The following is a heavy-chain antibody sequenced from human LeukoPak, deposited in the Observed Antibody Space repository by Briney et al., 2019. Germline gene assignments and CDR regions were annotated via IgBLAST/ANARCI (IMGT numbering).Heavy chain of an antibody. CDR3: ARENRAERELLFDY. CDR1: DYIFINYG. V-gene: IGHV1-18*01. J-gene: IGHJ4*02. Sequence: GASVKVSCKASDYIFINYGISWVRQAPGQGLEWMRWISAYNGYTNYAQKFQGRVTMTTDTSTSTAYMELRSLRSDDTAVYYCARENRAERELLFDYWGQGTLVTVSS. D-gene: IGHD1-26*01. CDR2: ISAYNGYT.